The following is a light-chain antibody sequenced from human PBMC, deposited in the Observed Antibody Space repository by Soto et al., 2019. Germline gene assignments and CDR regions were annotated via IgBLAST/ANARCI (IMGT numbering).Light chain of an antibody. J-gene: IGLJ2*01. CDR3: QAWDSSTDVV. Sequence: SYELTQPPSVSVSPGQTASITCSGAKLGDKFACWYQQKPGQSPVLVIYQAIKRPSGIPERFSGSNSGNTATLTISGTQAMDEADYYCQAWDSSTDVVFGGGTKLTVL. V-gene: IGLV3-1*01. CDR2: QAI. CDR1: KLGDKF.